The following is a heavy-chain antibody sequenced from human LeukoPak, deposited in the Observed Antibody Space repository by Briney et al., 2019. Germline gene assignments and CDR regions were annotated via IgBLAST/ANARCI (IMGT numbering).Heavy chain of an antibody. D-gene: IGHD5-12*01. CDR3: ARDRSEDSGYRSYFDY. CDR1: GFTLDDYA. J-gene: IGHJ4*02. V-gene: IGHV3-9*01. Sequence: PGRSLRLSCAASGFTLDDYAMHWVRQAPGKGLEWVSGISWNSGSIGYADSVKGRFTISRDNAKNSLYLQMNSLRAEDTAVYYCARDRSEDSGYRSYFDYWGQGTLVTVSS. CDR2: ISWNSGSI.